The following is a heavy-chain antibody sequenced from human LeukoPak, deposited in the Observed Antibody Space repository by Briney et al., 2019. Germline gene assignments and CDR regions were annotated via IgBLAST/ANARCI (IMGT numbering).Heavy chain of an antibody. CDR3: AGGDDYGGNSIFY. J-gene: IGHJ4*02. D-gene: IGHD4-23*01. Sequence: ASVKVSCKASVYTVTGYYMHWVRHAPGQGLEWMGWINPNSGSTNYAQKFQGRVTMTRDTSITTAYLELSSLRSDDTAVYYCAGGDDYGGNSIFYWGQGTLVTVSS. CDR1: VYTVTGYY. CDR2: INPNSGST. V-gene: IGHV1-2*02.